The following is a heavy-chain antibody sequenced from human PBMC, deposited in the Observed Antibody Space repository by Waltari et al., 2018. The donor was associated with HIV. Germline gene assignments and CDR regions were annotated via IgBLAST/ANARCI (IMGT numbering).Heavy chain of an antibody. D-gene: IGHD3-3*01. CDR2: LNPNSGGT. CDR1: AYTFTGYF. J-gene: IGHJ4*02. Sequence: VHVAQSGPQVKPSGASVEVSSTASAYTFTGYFIHWVRQAPGEGPVWLGRLNPNSGGTHFAQRFQGRITMTWDPATNTAYMELTGLRFDDTGLYYCARQLCSSRLCISGYDFWGQGTRVTVSS. V-gene: IGHV1-2*05. CDR3: ARQLCSSRLCISGYDF.